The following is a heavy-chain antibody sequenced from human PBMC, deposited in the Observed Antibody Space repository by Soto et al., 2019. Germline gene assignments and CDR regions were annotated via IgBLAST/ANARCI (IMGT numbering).Heavy chain of an antibody. V-gene: IGHV4-34*01. Sequence: QVQLQQWGAGLLKPSETLSLTCAVYGGSFSGYYWSWIRQPPGKGLEWIGEINHSGSTNYNPSLKSRVTISVDTSKNQFSLKLSSVTAADTAVYYCARRRYCSSTSCQRNAFDIWCQGTMVTVSS. D-gene: IGHD2-2*01. CDR1: GGSFSGYY. CDR3: ARRRYCSSTSCQRNAFDI. J-gene: IGHJ3*02. CDR2: INHSGST.